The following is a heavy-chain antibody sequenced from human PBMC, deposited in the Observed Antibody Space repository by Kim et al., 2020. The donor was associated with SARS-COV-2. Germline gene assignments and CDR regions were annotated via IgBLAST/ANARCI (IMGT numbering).Heavy chain of an antibody. CDR1: GYTFTSYG. J-gene: IGHJ4*02. CDR3: ARNREDIVATMESDY. CDR2: ISAYNGNT. V-gene: IGHV1-18*01. Sequence: ASVKVSCKASGYTFTSYGISWVRQAPGQGLEWMGWISAYNGNTNYAQKLQGRVTMTTDTSTSTAYMELRSLRSDDTAVYYCARNREDIVATMESDYWGQGTLVTVSS. D-gene: IGHD5-12*01.